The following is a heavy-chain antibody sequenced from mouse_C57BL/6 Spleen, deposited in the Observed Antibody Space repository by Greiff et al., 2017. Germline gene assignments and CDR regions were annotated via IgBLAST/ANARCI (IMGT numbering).Heavy chain of an antibody. CDR1: GYAFSSSW. CDR3: AGGAGNYRYFDV. J-gene: IGHJ1*03. Sequence: QVQLKQSGPELVKPGASVKISCKASGYAFSSSWMNWVKQRPGKGLEWIGRIYPGDGDTNYNGKFKGKATLTADKSSSTAYMQLSSLTSEDSAVYVCAGGAGNYRYFDVWGTGTTVTVSS. V-gene: IGHV1-82*01. D-gene: IGHD2-1*01. CDR2: IYPGDGDT.